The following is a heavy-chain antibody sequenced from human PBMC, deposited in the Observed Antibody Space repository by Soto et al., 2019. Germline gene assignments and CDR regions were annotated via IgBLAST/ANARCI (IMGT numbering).Heavy chain of an antibody. D-gene: IGHD6-19*01. CDR3: TIFTSSGWYAPLYDY. Sequence: GGSLRLSCAASGFTFGDYAMSWFRQAPGKGLEWVGFIRSKAYGGTTEYAASVKGRFTISRDDSKSIAYLQMNSLKTEDTAVYYCTIFTSSGWYAPLYDYCGQGSLVTVYS. V-gene: IGHV3-49*03. J-gene: IGHJ4*02. CDR1: GFTFGDYA. CDR2: IRSKAYGGTT.